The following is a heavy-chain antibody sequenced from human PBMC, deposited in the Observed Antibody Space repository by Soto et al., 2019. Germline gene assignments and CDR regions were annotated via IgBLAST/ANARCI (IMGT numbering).Heavy chain of an antibody. CDR1: GLTVSGKKY. CDR2: LYDVDGT. Sequence: DVQLVESGGGLIHPGESLRLSCAAFGLTVSGKKYVAWVRQAPEKGLEWVSALYDVDGTYYADSVKGRFTTSRDSSKTTVYLQMNGLRPDDTAVYYCASWHEREHAYDVWGQGTTVTVSS. CDR3: ASWHEREHAYDV. D-gene: IGHD1-1*01. V-gene: IGHV3-53*01. J-gene: IGHJ3*01.